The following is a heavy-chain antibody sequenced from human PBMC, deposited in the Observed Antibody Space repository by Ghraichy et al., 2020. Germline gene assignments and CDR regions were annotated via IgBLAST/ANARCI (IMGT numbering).Heavy chain of an antibody. CDR2: ISYDETYK. CDR1: GFTFSNYA. D-gene: IGHD1-1*01. J-gene: IGHJ1*01. CDR3: ASPKLEAATGKPRAEYFHH. Sequence: GGSLRLSCAASGFTFSNYAMHWVRQAPGKGLEWVAVISYDETYKYYADSVQGRFTISRDNSKNTLFLVMNSLRPEDTVLYYCASPKLEAATGKPRAEYFHHWGQGTLVTVSS. V-gene: IGHV3-30*04.